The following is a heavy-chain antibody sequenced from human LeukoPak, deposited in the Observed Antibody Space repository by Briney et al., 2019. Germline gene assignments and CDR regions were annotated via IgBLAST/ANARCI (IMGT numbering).Heavy chain of an antibody. Sequence: PGGSLRLSCAASGFTFSDYSINWVRQAPGKGLEWVSYIRSSSRGTIYYADSVKGRFTISRDNAKNSLYLQMNSLRAEDTAVYYCARTFGVVIAPSDYWGQGTLVTVSS. D-gene: IGHD3-3*01. CDR3: ARTFGVVIAPSDY. J-gene: IGHJ4*02. CDR2: IRSSSRGTI. V-gene: IGHV3-48*01. CDR1: GFTFSDYS.